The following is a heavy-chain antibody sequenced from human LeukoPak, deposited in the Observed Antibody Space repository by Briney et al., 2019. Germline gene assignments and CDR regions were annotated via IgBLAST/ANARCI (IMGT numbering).Heavy chain of an antibody. CDR3: ARSTTYYYDSSGYSELYNFDY. CDR1: GGSFSGYY. Sequence: SPETLSLTCAVYGGSFSGYYWSWIRQPPGKGLEWIGEINHSGSTNYNPSLKSRVTISVDTSKNQFSLKLSSVTAADTAVYYCARSTTYYYDSSGYSELYNFDYWGQGTLVTVSS. D-gene: IGHD3-22*01. CDR2: INHSGST. V-gene: IGHV4-34*01. J-gene: IGHJ4*02.